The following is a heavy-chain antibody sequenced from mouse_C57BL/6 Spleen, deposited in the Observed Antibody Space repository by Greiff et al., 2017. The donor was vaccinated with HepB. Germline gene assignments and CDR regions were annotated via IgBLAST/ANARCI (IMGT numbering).Heavy chain of an antibody. CDR1: GYSITSGYY. V-gene: IGHV3-6*01. CDR3: ARLYYDGSSHWYFDV. D-gene: IGHD1-1*01. CDR2: ISYDGSN. J-gene: IGHJ1*03. Sequence: EVKLVESGPGLVKPSQSLSLTCSVTGYSITSGYYWNWIRQFPGNKLEWMGYISYDGSNNYNPSLKNRISITRDTSKNQFFLKLNSVTTEDTATYYCARLYYDGSSHWYFDVWGTGTTVTVAS.